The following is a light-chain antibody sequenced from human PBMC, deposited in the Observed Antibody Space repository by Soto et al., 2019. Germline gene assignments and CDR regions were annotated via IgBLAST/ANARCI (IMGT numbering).Light chain of an antibody. Sequence: QSALTQPASVSGSLGQSITISCTGTSSDIGGYKYVSWYQQHPGKAPKLIIFEVSNRPSGVSDRFSGSNSGNTASLTISGLQAADEADYYCTSYSRYGVLVFGGGTKVTVL. J-gene: IGLJ3*02. CDR3: TSYSRYGVLV. CDR1: SSDIGGYKY. CDR2: EVS. V-gene: IGLV2-14*01.